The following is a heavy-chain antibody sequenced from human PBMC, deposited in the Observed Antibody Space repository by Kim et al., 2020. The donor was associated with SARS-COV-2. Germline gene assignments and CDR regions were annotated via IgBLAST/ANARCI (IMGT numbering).Heavy chain of an antibody. CDR1: GGSFSGYY. Sequence: SETLSLTCAVYGGSFSGYYWSWIRQPPGKGLEWIGEINHSGSTNYNPSLKSRVTISVDTSKNQFSLKLSSVTAADTAVYYCAIDRGYSYGSWGQGTLVTVSS. CDR2: INHSGST. J-gene: IGHJ5*02. CDR3: AIDRGYSYGS. V-gene: IGHV4-34*01. D-gene: IGHD5-18*01.